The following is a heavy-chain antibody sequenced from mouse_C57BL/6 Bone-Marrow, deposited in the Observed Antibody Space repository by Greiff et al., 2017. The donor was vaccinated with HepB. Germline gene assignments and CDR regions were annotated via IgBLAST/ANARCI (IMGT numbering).Heavy chain of an antibody. J-gene: IGHJ4*01. CDR1: GFTFSDYY. D-gene: IGHD1-1*01. CDR3: ARHLYYYGSSYGAMDY. V-gene: IGHV5-12*01. CDR2: ISNGGGST. Sequence: EVKLEESGGGLVQPGGSLKLSCAASGFTFSDYYMYWVRQTPEKRLEWVAYISNGGGSTYYPDTVKGRFTISRDNAKNTLYLQMSRLKSEDTAMYYCARHLYYYGSSYGAMDYWGQGTSVTVSS.